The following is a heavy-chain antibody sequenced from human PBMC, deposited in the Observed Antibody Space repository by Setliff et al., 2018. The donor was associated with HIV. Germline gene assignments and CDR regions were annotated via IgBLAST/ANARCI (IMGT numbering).Heavy chain of an antibody. D-gene: IGHD1-1*01. CDR3: ARRDSDNGNDYYYVGV. V-gene: IGHV3-48*01. CDR2: LTSGTATM. CDR1: GFTFSAYS. Sequence: GGSLRLSCAASGFTFSAYSMHWVRQAPGKGLEWLSYLTSGTATMYYADSVKGRFTISRDNVKNSLYLQMNSLGAEDTAVYFCARRDSDNGNDYYYVGVWGKGTTVTVSS. J-gene: IGHJ6*03.